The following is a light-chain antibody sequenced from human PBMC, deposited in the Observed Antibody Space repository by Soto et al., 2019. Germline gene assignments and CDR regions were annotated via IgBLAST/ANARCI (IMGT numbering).Light chain of an antibody. J-gene: IGLJ3*02. V-gene: IGLV1-47*02. Sequence: QSVLTQPPSASRTPGQRVTISCSGSSSNIGRNPVYWYQPVPGTAPKLLFYTNDQRPSGVPDRFSGSKSGTSASLAISGLRSEDEADYYCAAWDDSLSGPVFGGGTKVTVL. CDR2: TND. CDR1: SSNIGRNP. CDR3: AAWDDSLSGPV.